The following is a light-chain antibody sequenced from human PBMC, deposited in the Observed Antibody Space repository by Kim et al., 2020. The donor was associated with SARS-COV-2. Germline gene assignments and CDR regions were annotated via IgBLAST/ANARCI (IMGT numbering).Light chain of an antibody. CDR3: QVWDTDTDDYV. V-gene: IGLV3-21*01. CDR1: NIGGPS. Sequence: PGQPARITCGGNNIGGPSVRWYQQRPGQAPVLVIYYDSDRPSGIPERFSGSKAATTATLTISRVEAGDEADYYCQVWDTDTDDYVFGTGTKVTVL. J-gene: IGLJ1*01. CDR2: YDS.